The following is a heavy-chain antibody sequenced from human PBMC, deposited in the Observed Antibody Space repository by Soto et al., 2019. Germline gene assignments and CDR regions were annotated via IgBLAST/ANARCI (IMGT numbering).Heavy chain of an antibody. D-gene: IGHD3-3*01. CDR2: IWYDGSNK. V-gene: IGHV3-33*01. CDR1: GFTFSSYG. CDR3: ARDLSDFWSDNWFDP. Sequence: GGSLRLSCAASGFTFSSYGMHWVRQAPGKGLEWVAVIWYDGSNKYYADSVKGRFTISRDNSKNTLYLQMNSLRAEDTAVYYCARDLSDFWSDNWFDPWGQGTLVTVSS. J-gene: IGHJ5*02.